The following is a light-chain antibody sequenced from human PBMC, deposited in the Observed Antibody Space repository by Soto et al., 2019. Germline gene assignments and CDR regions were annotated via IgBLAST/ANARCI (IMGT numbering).Light chain of an antibody. V-gene: IGLV2-23*02. CDR3: CSYTSSETVV. Sequence: SVVTRPASVSGTPGQSITISCTGTNSDVGKYDFVSWYQHYPDKAPKFIIYEVNKRPSGVSHRFSGSKSGSTASLTISGLQAEDEAHYYCCSYTSSETVVFGGGTKVTVL. CDR2: EVN. CDR1: NSDVGKYDF. J-gene: IGLJ3*02.